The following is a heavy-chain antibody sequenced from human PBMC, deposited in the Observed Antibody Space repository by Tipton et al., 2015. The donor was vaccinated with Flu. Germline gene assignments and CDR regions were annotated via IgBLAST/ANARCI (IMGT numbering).Heavy chain of an antibody. CDR3: ARVPRGDGFIGYYYGLDV. J-gene: IGHJ6*02. CDR2: IYTSGST. Sequence: LRLSCTVSGGSISTYYWSWIRQPAGKGLEWIGRIYTSGSTHYNPPLKSRVTMSVATPNNQCSLKLSSVTAADTAVSYCARVPRGDGFIGYYYGLDVWGQGTTVNVSS. CDR1: GGSISTYY. D-gene: IGHD3-16*01. V-gene: IGHV4-4*07.